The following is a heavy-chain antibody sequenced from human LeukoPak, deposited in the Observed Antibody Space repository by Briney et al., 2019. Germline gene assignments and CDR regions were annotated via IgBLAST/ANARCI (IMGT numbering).Heavy chain of an antibody. CDR1: GGSFSGYY. V-gene: IGHV4-34*01. D-gene: IGHD2-2*01. J-gene: IGHJ4*02. Sequence: SETLSLTCAVYGGSFSGYYWSWIRQPPGKGLEWIGEINHSGSTNYNPSLKSRVTISVDTSKNQFSLRLTSVTAVDTAVYFCARSGYQMLLFDYWGQGTLVTVSS. CDR3: ARSGYQMLLFDY. CDR2: INHSGST.